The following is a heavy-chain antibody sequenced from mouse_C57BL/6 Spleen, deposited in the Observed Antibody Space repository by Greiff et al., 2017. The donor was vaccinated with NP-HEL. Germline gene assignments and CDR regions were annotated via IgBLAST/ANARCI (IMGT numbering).Heavy chain of an antibody. Sequence: QVQLQQSGAELVKPGASVKISCKASGYAFSSYWMNWVKQRPGKGLEWIGQIYPGDGDTNYNGKSNGKVTLTADKASSTDYMHLSNLTTEDSEVYFCAEAGDYWGQGTTLTVSS. J-gene: IGHJ2*01. V-gene: IGHV1-80*01. CDR3: AEAGDY. CDR1: GYAFSSYW. CDR2: IYPGDGDT.